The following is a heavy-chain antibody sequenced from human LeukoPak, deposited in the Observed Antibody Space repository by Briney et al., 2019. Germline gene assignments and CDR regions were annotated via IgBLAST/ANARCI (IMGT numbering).Heavy chain of an antibody. D-gene: IGHD3-22*01. Sequence: KPSETLSLTCTVSGGSISSYYWSWIRQPPGKGLEWIGYIYYSGSTNYNPSLKSRVTISVDTSKNQFSLKLSSVTAADTAVYYCARDDYYYDSSGYNSYNWFDPWGQGTLVTVSS. CDR3: ARDDYYYDSSGYNSYNWFDP. J-gene: IGHJ5*02. CDR1: GGSISSYY. CDR2: IYYSGST. V-gene: IGHV4-59*12.